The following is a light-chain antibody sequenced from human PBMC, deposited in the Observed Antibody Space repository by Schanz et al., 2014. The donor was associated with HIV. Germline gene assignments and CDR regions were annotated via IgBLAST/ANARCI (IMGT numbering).Light chain of an antibody. CDR3: QQYDIISWT. V-gene: IGKV1-5*03. CDR1: QNIGNW. J-gene: IGKJ1*01. Sequence: DIQMTQSPSTLSASVGDRVTITCRASQNIGNWLAWYQQKPGKAPNLLNYQASVLKTGVPSRFSGSRSGTEFTLTISSLQPDDFATYYCQQYDIISWTFGLGTKVETK. CDR2: QAS.